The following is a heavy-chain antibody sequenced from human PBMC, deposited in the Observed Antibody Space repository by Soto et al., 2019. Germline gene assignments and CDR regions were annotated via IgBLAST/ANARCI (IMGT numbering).Heavy chain of an antibody. Sequence: QIQLQESGPGLVKPSQTLSLTCSVSGGSITSGDYYWSWIRKHPVKGLTWMGYIHSAGDTDDNPSLRSRLTFSVDTSANQFSLRLTSVTAADTAVYYCARDRGPAGVSDLWGQGTLVTVSS. D-gene: IGHD2-8*01. CDR1: GGSITSGDYY. CDR3: ARDRGPAGVSDL. J-gene: IGHJ5*02. CDR2: IHSAGDT. V-gene: IGHV4-31*03.